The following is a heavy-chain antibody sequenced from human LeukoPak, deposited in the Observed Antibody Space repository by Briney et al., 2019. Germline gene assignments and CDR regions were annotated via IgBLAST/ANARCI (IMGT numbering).Heavy chain of an antibody. CDR2: INEDGSEK. V-gene: IGHV3-7*04. CDR1: GFTVSDNC. Sequence: GGSLRLSCVASGFTVSDNCMSWVRQAPGKGLEWVANINEDGSEKNYVDSVKGRFTISRDNAKTSLYLQMNSLRVEDTAVYYCARGGTDILLEPPAIPFDYWGQGALVTVSS. D-gene: IGHD2-8*01. CDR3: ARGGTDILLEPPAIPFDY. J-gene: IGHJ4*02.